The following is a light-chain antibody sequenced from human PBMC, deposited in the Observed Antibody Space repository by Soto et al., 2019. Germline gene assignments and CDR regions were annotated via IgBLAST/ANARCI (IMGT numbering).Light chain of an antibody. Sequence: VLTQPASVSGSPGQSITISCTGASSDVGYSNHVSWYQQHPGKVPKLIIYDVNNRPSGVSDRFSGSKSGNTASLTISGLQSEDDGDYYCSSYTSSDTLVFGGGTK. J-gene: IGLJ3*02. CDR1: SSDVGYSNH. CDR3: SSYTSSDTLV. CDR2: DVN. V-gene: IGLV2-14*01.